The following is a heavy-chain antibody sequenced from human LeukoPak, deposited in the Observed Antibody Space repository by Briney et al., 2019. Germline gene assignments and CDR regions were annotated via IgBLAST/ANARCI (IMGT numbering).Heavy chain of an antibody. D-gene: IGHD4-17*01. CDR1: VGTFRNYG. J-gene: IGHJ4*02. Sequence: ASEKISCKSSVGTFRNYGFSWVRHAPGQGLEGMGRMNPKSGNTGYAQKCQGRVTMTRNTSIRTAYMELSSLRSEDTAVYYCARELYGDYPDYWGQGTLVTVSS. CDR2: MNPKSGNT. V-gene: IGHV1-8*02. CDR3: ARELYGDYPDY.